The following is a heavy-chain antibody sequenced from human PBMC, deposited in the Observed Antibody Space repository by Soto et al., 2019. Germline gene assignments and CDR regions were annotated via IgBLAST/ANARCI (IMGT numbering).Heavy chain of an antibody. CDR1: GFTFRVYS. V-gene: IGHV3-48*02. Sequence: EVQLVESGGGLVQPGGSLRLSCAASGFTFRVYSMNWIRQAPGKGLEWVSYMTRDMKTINYADSVKGRFTISRDNAKNLVYLQMTSLRDEDTAVYYCARSVEGHFDYWGQGTLVTVSS. CDR2: MTRDMKTI. J-gene: IGHJ4*02. D-gene: IGHD6-19*01. CDR3: ARSVEGHFDY.